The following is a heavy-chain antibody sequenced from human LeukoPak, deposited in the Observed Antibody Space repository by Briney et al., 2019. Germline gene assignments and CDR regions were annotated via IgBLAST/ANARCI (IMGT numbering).Heavy chain of an antibody. Sequence: GSLRLSCAASGFIFSSYWMHWVRHAPGKGLAWVSRINTDGSSTSYADSVKGRFTISRDNAKNTLYLQMNSLRAEDTAVYYCARDESYYDSDPEYYFDYWGQGTLVTVSS. CDR3: ARDESYYDSDPEYYFDY. V-gene: IGHV3-74*01. J-gene: IGHJ4*02. CDR1: GFIFSSYW. CDR2: INTDGSST. D-gene: IGHD3-22*01.